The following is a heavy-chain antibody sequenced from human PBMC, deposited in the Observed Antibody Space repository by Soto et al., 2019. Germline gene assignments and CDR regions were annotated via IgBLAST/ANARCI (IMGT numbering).Heavy chain of an antibody. D-gene: IGHD5-18*01. CDR1: GVSLSTRGVG. J-gene: IGHJ4*02. CDR3: AHRPYGYKYYFDY. V-gene: IGHV2-5*02. CDR2: IYWDDDK. Sequence: SWPTLVNPTQTLTLTCTFSGVSLSTRGVGLGWFRPPPGRALEWLALIYWDDDKRYSPSLQNRLTITRDTSKTQVVLTMTNMDPVDIATYYCAHRPYGYKYYFDYWGQGTLVTVSS.